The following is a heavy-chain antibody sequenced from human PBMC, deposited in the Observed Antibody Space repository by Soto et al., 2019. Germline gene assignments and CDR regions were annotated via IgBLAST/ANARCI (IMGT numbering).Heavy chain of an antibody. D-gene: IGHD6-13*01. CDR3: ARSHSSSTPAQLEFDP. CDR1: GGSISSGGYY. V-gene: IGHV4-31*03. J-gene: IGHJ5*02. Sequence: TLSLTGTVSGGSISSGGYYWSWIRQHPGKGLEWIGYIYYSGSTYYNPSLKSRVTISVDTSKNQFSLKLSSVTAADTAVYYCARSHSSSTPAQLEFDPWGQGTLVTVSS. CDR2: IYYSGST.